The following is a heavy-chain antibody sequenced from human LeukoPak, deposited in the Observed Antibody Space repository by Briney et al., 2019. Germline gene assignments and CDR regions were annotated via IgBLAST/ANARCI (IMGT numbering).Heavy chain of an antibody. D-gene: IGHD1-26*01. Sequence: PSETLSLTCTVSGYSLGSGFYCGWVRHPPRTGLEWIGNMYHTGTIYYNPSLRSRLTISEDTSKSHFSLTVDSVTAADTAVYYCATGRYSGSVDYWGQGILVTVSS. CDR3: ATGRYSGSVDY. V-gene: IGHV4-38-2*02. J-gene: IGHJ4*02. CDR2: MYHTGTI. CDR1: GYSLGSGFY.